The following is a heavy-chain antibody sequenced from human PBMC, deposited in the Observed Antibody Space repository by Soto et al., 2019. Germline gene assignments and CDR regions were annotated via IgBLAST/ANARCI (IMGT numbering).Heavy chain of an antibody. CDR2: MYCIGGDI. CDR3: AKEGVAAPYGENPHFDL. D-gene: IGHD4-17*01. V-gene: IGHV3-23*01. CDR1: GFTFSSYA. J-gene: IGHJ4*02. Sequence: EVQLLESGGGLVQPGGSLTLSCAASGFTFSSYALGWVRQAPGTGLEWVSVMYCIGGDIYLADSVKGRFTISRDNSKITMFLPMSRLRAEDMGTSYCAKEGVAAPYGENPHFDLWGQGTLVTVSS.